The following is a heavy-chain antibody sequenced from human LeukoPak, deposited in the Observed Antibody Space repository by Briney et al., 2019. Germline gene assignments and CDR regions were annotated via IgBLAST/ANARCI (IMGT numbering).Heavy chain of an antibody. J-gene: IGHJ3*02. D-gene: IGHD2-2*03. V-gene: IGHV1-24*01. CDR1: GYTLTELP. CDR2: FDPEDGET. CDR3: ATASVGWIGATFDI. Sequence: GASVKVSCKVSGYTLTELPMHWVRQAPGKGLEWMGGFDPEDGETIYAQKFQGRVTMTEDTSTDTAYMELSSLRSEDTAVYYCATASVGWIGATFDIWGQGTMVTVSS.